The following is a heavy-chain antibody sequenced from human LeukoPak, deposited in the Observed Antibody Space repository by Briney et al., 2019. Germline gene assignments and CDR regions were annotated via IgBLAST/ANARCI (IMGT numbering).Heavy chain of an antibody. D-gene: IGHD3-16*02. CDR3: ARKTSAWVIYPLDY. Sequence: TSETLSLTCAVYGGSFSGYYWSWIRQPPGKGLEWIGEINHSGSTNYNPSLKSRVTISVDTSKNQFSLKLSSVTAADTAVYYCARKTSAWVIYPLDYWGQGTLVTVSS. V-gene: IGHV4-34*01. CDR1: GGSFSGYY. J-gene: IGHJ4*02. CDR2: INHSGST.